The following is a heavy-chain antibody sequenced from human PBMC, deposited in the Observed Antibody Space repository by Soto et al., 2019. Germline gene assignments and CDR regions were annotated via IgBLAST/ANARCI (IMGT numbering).Heavy chain of an antibody. CDR1: GFTFSRCV. CDR3: AKGLINGRWYAAD. D-gene: IGHD6-13*01. V-gene: IGHV3-23*01. Sequence: EVHLLESGGGSVQPGESLRLSCGASGFTFSRCVMSWVRQAPGKGLEWVSCISVSGAATHYADSVKGRFTISRDNTKNTMYLQMNNLRAEDTGVYYCAKGLINGRWYAADWGQGTLVTVSS. J-gene: IGHJ4*02. CDR2: ISVSGAAT.